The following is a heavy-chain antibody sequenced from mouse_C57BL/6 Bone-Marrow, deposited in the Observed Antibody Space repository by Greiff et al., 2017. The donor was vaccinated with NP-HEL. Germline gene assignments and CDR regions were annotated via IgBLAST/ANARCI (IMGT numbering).Heavy chain of an antibody. CDR2: IYPGSGST. D-gene: IGHD2-5*01. Sequence: QVHVKQSGAELVKPGASVKMSCKASGYTFTSYWITWVKQRPGQGLEWIGDIYPGSGSTNYNEKFKSKATLTVDTSSSTAYMQLSSLTSEDSAVYYYARDSNSYYAMDYWGQGTSVTVSS. V-gene: IGHV1-55*01. CDR1: GYTFTSYW. J-gene: IGHJ4*01. CDR3: ARDSNSYYAMDY.